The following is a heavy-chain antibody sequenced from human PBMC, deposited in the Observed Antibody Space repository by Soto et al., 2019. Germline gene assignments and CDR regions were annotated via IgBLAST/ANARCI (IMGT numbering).Heavy chain of an antibody. D-gene: IGHD6-13*01. V-gene: IGHV4-31*03. CDR1: GGSISSGGYY. J-gene: IGHJ6*02. CDR2: IYYSGST. Sequence: SETLSLTCTVSGGSISSGGYYWSWIRQHPGKGLEWIGYIYYSGSTYYNPSLKSRVTISVDTSKNQFSLKLSSVTAADTAVYYCARDQGRIAAAHYYYYYGMDVWGQGTTVTVSS. CDR3: ARDQGRIAAAHYYYYYGMDV.